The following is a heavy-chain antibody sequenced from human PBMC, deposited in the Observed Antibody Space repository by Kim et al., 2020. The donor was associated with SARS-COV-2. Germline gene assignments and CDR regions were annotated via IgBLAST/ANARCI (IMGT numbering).Heavy chain of an antibody. J-gene: IGHJ3*02. CDR3: ARRVGGQLEAFDI. V-gene: IGHV5-51*01. Sequence: SSGPSFPGQVTITVDKAISTAYLQWSSLKASDTAMYYCARRVGGQLEAFDIWGQGTMVTVSS. D-gene: IGHD6-6*01.